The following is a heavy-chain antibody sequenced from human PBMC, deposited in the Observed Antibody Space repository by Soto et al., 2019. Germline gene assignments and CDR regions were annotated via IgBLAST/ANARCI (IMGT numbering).Heavy chain of an antibody. CDR2: IKQDGSER. CDR3: ASIAH. V-gene: IGHV3-7*01. J-gene: IGHJ5*02. Sequence: GGALRLSCVVSGMSFSKFWITWVRQAPGKGLEWVANIKQDGSERLYVDSVKGRFTISRDNARNSLYLQMDSLRVDDTAVYYCASIAHWGQGTLVTVSS. CDR1: GMSFSKFW.